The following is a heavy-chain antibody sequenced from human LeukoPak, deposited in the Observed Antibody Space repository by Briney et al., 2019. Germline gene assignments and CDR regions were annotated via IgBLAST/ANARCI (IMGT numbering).Heavy chain of an antibody. CDR1: GFTFSSYA. J-gene: IGHJ4*02. V-gene: IGHV3-23*01. Sequence: GGSLRLSCAASGFTFSSYAMSWVRQSPGKGLEWVSAISGGGGSTYYADSVKGRFTISRDNSKNTLYLQMNSLRAEDTAVYYCAKFYDISTGYFDCWGQGTPVTVSS. CDR2: ISGGGGST. CDR3: AKFYDISTGYFDC. D-gene: IGHD3-9*01.